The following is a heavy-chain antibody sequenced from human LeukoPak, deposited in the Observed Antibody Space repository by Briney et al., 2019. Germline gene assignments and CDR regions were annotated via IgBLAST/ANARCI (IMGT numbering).Heavy chain of an antibody. CDR1: GYTFTNYG. V-gene: IGHV1-18*01. D-gene: IGHD1-26*01. CDR2: ISAYNGNT. CDR3: AREGGVGPTAPPDYYSYQMDV. J-gene: IGHJ6*03. Sequence: ASVKVSCKASGYTFTNYGISWVRQAPGQGLEWMGWISAYNGNTNYAQSLQGRVTMTTDTSTSTAYMELRSLRSDDTAVYYCAREGGVGPTAPPDYYSYQMDVWGKGTTVTVSS.